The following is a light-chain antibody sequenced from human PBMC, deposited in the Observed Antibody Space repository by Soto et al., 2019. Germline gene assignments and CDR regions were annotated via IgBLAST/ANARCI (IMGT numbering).Light chain of an antibody. CDR3: SSYTSSSTWV. J-gene: IGLJ1*01. Sequence: QSALTQPASVSGSPGQSITISCTGTSSDVGGYNYVSWYQQHPGKAPKLMIYDVSNRPSGVSNRFSGSKSGNPASLTIPGPQSEEGADYYCSSYTSSSTWVFGSGTKVTV. CDR2: DVS. CDR1: SSDVGGYNY. V-gene: IGLV2-14*01.